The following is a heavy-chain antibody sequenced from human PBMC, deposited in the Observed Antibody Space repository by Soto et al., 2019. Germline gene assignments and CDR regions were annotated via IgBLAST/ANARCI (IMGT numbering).Heavy chain of an antibody. CDR1: GGSFSGCY. CDR3: ARIGPYYDFWRGYSPLRNLFDS. V-gene: IGHV4-34*01. CDR2: INHSGST. J-gene: IGHJ5*01. Sequence: SETLSLTCAVYGGSFSGCYWSWIRQPPGKGLEWIGEINHSGSTNYNPSLKRRVTISVGTSKNQFSLKLSSVTAADTAVYYCARIGPYYDFWRGYSPLRNLFDSWGQGTLVTVSS. D-gene: IGHD3-3*01.